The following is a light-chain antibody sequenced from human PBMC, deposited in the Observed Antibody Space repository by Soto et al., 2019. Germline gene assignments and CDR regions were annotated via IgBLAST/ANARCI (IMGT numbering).Light chain of an antibody. J-gene: IGKJ3*01. CDR3: QRYSSAPRLFP. CDR1: QSVSSSY. CDR2: GAS. Sequence: EIVLTQSPGTLSLSPGERATLSCRASQSVSSSYLAWYQQKPGQAPRLLIYGASSRATGIPDRFSGSGSGTDLTITISRLDAEDFAGYYCQRYSSAPRLFPFVPGTKGDIK. V-gene: IGKV3-20*01.